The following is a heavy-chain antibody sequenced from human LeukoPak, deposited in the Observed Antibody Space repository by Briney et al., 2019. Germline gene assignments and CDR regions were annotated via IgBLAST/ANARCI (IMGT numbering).Heavy chain of an antibody. CDR2: ISSSSSYI. CDR3: ARGGGTAGGTFHY. J-gene: IGHJ4*02. CDR1: GFTFSSYS. D-gene: IGHD6-13*01. Sequence: GGSLRLSCAASGFTFSSYSMNWVRQAPGKGLEWVSSISSSSSYIYYADSVKGRFTISRDNSKNTVFLQMNSLRDEDTAAYYCARGGGTAGGTFHYWGQGTLVTVSS. V-gene: IGHV3-21*01.